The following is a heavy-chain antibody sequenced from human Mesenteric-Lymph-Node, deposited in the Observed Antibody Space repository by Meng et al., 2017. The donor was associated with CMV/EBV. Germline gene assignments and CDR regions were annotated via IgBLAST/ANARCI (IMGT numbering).Heavy chain of an antibody. CDR2: IKSKTDGGTT. Sequence: GESLKISCAASGFTFSNAWMSWVRQAPGKGLEWVGRIKSKTDGGTTDYAAPVKGRFTISRDDSKNTLYLQMNSLKTEDTAVYYCARSLSGDYYYGMDVWGQGTTVTVSS. D-gene: IGHD2-15*01. CDR3: ARSLSGDYYYGMDV. J-gene: IGHJ6*02. V-gene: IGHV3-15*01. CDR1: GFTFSNAW.